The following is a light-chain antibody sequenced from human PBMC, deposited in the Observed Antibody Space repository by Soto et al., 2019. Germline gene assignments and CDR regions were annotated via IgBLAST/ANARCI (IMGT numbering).Light chain of an antibody. CDR3: MQALQTPWT. Sequence: DIVMTQSPLSLPVTPGEPASISCRSSQSLLHSNGYTYLDWYLQKPGQSPQLLIYLGSNRASGVPDRFSGSGSGTDFTLKISGVEAEDVGAYYCMQALQTPWTFGQGTKVDIK. CDR1: QSLLHSNGYTY. CDR2: LGS. V-gene: IGKV2-28*01. J-gene: IGKJ1*01.